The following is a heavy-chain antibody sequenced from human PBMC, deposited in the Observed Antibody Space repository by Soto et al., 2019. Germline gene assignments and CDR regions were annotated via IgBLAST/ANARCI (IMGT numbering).Heavy chain of an antibody. J-gene: IGHJ6*02. CDR3: ERRARGLYV. CDR1: GYTFTNYG. V-gene: IGHV1-18*01. CDR2: ISAYNGHT. Sequence: QVQLVQSGAEVKKPGASVKVSCKASGYTFTNYGVSWVRQAPGQGLEWMGWISAYNGHTDYAQRFQGRVTMTTDTSTSTAYMDLWSLRSDDTGVYYCERRARGLYVWGQGSTVIVAS.